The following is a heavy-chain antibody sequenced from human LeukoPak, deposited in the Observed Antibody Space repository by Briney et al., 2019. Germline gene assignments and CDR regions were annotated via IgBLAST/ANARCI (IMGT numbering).Heavy chain of an antibody. V-gene: IGHV1-69*13. CDR2: IIPIFGTA. Sequence: ASVKVSCKASGYTFTSYGISWVRQAPGQGLEWMGGIIPIFGTANYAQKFQGRVTITADESTSTAYMELSSLRSEDTAVYYCAREVHYYYYYGMDVWGQGTTVTVSS. CDR3: AREVHYYYYYGMDV. CDR1: GYTFTSYG. J-gene: IGHJ6*02.